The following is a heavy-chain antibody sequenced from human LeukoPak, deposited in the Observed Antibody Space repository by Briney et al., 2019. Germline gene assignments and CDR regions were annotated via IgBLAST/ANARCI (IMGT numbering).Heavy chain of an antibody. CDR2: TKPDSGGA. V-gene: IGHV1-2*02. CDR1: GYTFTGYY. D-gene: IGHD3-3*01. CDR3: VRGRDWGEFLAWFDP. Sequence: GASVKLSCKASGYTFTGYYIHWVRQAPGHGLEWLGWTKPDSGGASYAQKFQGRITMTRDTSISTVYMELNRLTSDDTAMYNCVRGRDWGEFLAWFDPWGQGTLVTVSS. J-gene: IGHJ5*02.